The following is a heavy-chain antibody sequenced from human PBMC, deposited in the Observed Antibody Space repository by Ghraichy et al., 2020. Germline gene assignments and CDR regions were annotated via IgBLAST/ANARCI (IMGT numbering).Heavy chain of an antibody. CDR3: ARASTVVRFYYYDGMDV. D-gene: IGHD4-23*01. CDR1: GFTFSSYN. J-gene: IGHJ6*02. CDR2: ITSSSRFI. Sequence: GGSLRLSCSASGFTFSSYNMNWVRQAPGKGLEWLSYITSSSRFISYADSVKGRFTISRDNAKNSLDLQMNSLRDEDTAVYYCARASTVVRFYYYDGMDVCGQGTTVTV. V-gene: IGHV3-48*02.